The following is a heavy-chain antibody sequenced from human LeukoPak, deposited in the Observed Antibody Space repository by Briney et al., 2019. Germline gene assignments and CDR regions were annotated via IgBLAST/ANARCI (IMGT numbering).Heavy chain of an antibody. CDR2: INSYNTNT. D-gene: IGHD2-21*02. CDR3: ARDSPRRGGDYRLDY. J-gene: IGHJ4*02. CDR1: GYTFTSYG. Sequence: ASVKVSCKASGYTFTSYGISWVRQAPGQGLEWMGWINSYNTNTNYAQKLQGRVTMTTDTSTSTAYMELRSLRSGDTAVYYCARDSPRRGGDYRLDYWGQGTLVTVSS. V-gene: IGHV1-18*01.